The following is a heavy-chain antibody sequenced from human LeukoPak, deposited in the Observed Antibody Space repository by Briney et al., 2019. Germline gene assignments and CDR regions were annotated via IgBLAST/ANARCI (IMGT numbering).Heavy chain of an antibody. CDR2: IYYTGST. Sequence: SETLSLTCTVSGGSISSYYWSWIRQPPGKGLEWIGYIYYTGSTNYNPSLKSRVTISVDTSKNQFSLKLSSVTAADTAVYYCARGSIAARRTWFDPWGQGTLVTVSS. CDR3: ARGSIAARRTWFDP. J-gene: IGHJ5*02. V-gene: IGHV4-59*12. D-gene: IGHD6-6*01. CDR1: GGSISSYY.